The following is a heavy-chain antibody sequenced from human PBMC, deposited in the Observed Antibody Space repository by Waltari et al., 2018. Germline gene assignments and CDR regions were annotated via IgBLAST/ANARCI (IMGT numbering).Heavy chain of an antibody. Sequence: QVQLQESGPGLVKPSQTLSLTCTVSGGSISSGSYYWSWIRQPAGKGLEWIGYIYTSGSTNYNPSLKSRVTISVDTSKNQFSLKLSSVTAADTAVYYCRYSNYVRYGYFDLWGRGTLVTVSS. CDR3: RYSNYVRYGYFDL. D-gene: IGHD4-4*01. J-gene: IGHJ2*01. V-gene: IGHV4-61*09. CDR1: GGSISSGSYY. CDR2: IYTSGST.